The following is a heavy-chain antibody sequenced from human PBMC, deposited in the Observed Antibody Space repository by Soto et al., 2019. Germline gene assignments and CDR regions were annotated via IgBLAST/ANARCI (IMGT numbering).Heavy chain of an antibody. V-gene: IGHV4-34*01. D-gene: IGHD3-22*01. Sequence: SETLSLTCAVYGGSFSGYYWSWIRQPPGKGLEWIGEINHTGNAYYNPSLKSRVTISVDTSKNQFSLKLTSVTAADAALYYCARDFFDSSDYTTNWFDPWGQGTLVTVSS. CDR2: INHTGNA. CDR1: GGSFSGYY. CDR3: ARDFFDSSDYTTNWFDP. J-gene: IGHJ5*02.